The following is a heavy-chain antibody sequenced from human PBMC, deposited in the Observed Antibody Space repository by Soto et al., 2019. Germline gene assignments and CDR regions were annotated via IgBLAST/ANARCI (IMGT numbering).Heavy chain of an antibody. CDR3: ARDDGDYGYYGMDV. D-gene: IGHD4-17*01. V-gene: IGHV4-31*03. J-gene: IGHJ6*02. Sequence: SETLSLTCTVSGGSISSGGYYWSWIRQHPGKGLEWIGYIYYSGSTYYNPSLKSRVTISVDTSKNQSSLKLSSVTAADTAVYYCARDDGDYGYYGMDVWGQGTTVTVSS. CDR1: GGSISSGGYY. CDR2: IYYSGST.